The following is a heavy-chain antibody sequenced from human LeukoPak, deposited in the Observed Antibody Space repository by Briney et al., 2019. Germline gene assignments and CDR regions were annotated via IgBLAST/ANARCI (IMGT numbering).Heavy chain of an antibody. Sequence: PSETLSLTCTVSGGSISSGSYYWSWIRQPAGKGLEWIGRIYTSGSTNYNPSLKSRVTISVDTSKNQFSLKLSSVTAADTAVYYCARLKKGFTFDYWGQGTLVTVSS. CDR1: GGSISSGSYY. CDR2: IYTSGST. J-gene: IGHJ4*02. CDR3: ARLKKGFTFDY. V-gene: IGHV4-61*02.